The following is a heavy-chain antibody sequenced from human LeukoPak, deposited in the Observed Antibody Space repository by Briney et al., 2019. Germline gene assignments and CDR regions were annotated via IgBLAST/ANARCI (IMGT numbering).Heavy chain of an antibody. Sequence: VGSLRLSCEASGFTFITYAMSWVRQAPGKGLQWVSGISGTDSGTYYTDSVKGRFTISRDNSKNTVYLQIDSLRAEDTAVYYCAKCMSGTGVCLTFDSWGQGILVTVSS. CDR2: ISGTDSGT. CDR1: GFTFITYA. D-gene: IGHD2-8*02. CDR3: AKCMSGTGVCLTFDS. J-gene: IGHJ4*02. V-gene: IGHV3-23*01.